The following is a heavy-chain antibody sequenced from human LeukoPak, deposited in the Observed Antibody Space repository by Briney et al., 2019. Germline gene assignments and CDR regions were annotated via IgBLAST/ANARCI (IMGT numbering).Heavy chain of an antibody. V-gene: IGHV4-59*01. CDR3: AREKVVDLFDY. J-gene: IGHJ4*02. CDR1: GGSISSYY. CDR2: IYYSGST. Sequence: SETLSLTCTVSGGSISSYYWSWIRQPPGTGLEWIGYIYYSGSTNYNPSLKSRVTISVDTSKNQFSLKLSSVTAADTAVYYCAREKVVDLFDYWGQGTLVTVSS. D-gene: IGHD2-15*01.